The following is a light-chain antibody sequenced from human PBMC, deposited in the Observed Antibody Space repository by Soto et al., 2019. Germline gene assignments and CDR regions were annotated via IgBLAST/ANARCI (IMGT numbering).Light chain of an antibody. CDR2: EVS. V-gene: IGLV2-23*02. Sequence: QSVLTQPASVSGSPGQSITISCTGTSSDVGSYNPVSWYQQHPGKAPKLMIYEVSKRPSGVSNRFSGSKSGNTASLTIAGLQAEDEADYYCCSYAGSSTPYVSGTGTKVTVL. CDR1: SSDVGSYNP. CDR3: CSYAGSSTPYV. J-gene: IGLJ1*01.